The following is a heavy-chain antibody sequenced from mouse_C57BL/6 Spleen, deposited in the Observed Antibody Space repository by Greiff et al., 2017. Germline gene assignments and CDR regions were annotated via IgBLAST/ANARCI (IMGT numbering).Heavy chain of an antibody. CDR3: ARGGLQRGYSMDY. D-gene: IGHD1-1*01. CDR1: GYTFTSYW. J-gene: IGHJ4*01. Sequence: QVQLQQPGAELVMPGASVKLSCKASGYTFTSYWMHWVKQRPGQGLEWIGEIDPSDSYTNYNQKFKGKSTLTVDKSSSTAYMHLSSLTSEYSAVYDCARGGLQRGYSMDYGGQVTSVTVSS. V-gene: IGHV1-69*01. CDR2: IDPSDSYT.